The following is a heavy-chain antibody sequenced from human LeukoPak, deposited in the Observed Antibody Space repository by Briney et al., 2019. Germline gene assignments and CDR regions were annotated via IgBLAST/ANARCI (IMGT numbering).Heavy chain of an antibody. CDR3: ARDSSGSGRHYYYMDV. CDR2: ISSSSSYI. D-gene: IGHD3-10*01. V-gene: IGHV3-21*01. Sequence: GGSLRLSCAASGFTFSSHSMNWVRQAPGKGLEWVSSISSSSSYIYYADSVKGRFTISRDNAKNSLYLQMNSLRAEDTAVYYCARDSSGSGRHYYYMDVWGKGTTVTVSS. CDR1: GFTFSSHS. J-gene: IGHJ6*03.